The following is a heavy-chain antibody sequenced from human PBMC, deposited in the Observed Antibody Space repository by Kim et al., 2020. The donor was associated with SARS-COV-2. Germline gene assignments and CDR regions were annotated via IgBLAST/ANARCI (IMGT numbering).Heavy chain of an antibody. D-gene: IGHD3-3*01. CDR2: INHSGST. CDR1: GGSFSGYY. J-gene: IGHJ6*02. CDR3: ARGGGAVVLRYYGMDV. V-gene: IGHV4-34*01. Sequence: SETLSLTCAVYGGSFSGYYWSWIRQPPGKGLEWIGEINHSGSTNYNPSLKSRVTISVDTSKNQFSLKLSSVTAADTAVYYCARGGGAVVLRYYGMDVWGQGTTVTISS.